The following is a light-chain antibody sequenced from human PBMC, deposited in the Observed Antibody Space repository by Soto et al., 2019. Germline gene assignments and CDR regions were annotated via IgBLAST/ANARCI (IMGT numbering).Light chain of an antibody. V-gene: IGLV2-14*01. CDR3: NSYRSSNTYV. CDR2: EVS. J-gene: IGLJ1*01. Sequence: QSVLTQPASVSGSPGQSITISCTGTSSDVGGYNYVSWYQQHPGKAPKLMIYEVSYRPSGVSDRFSGSKSGNTASLTISGLQAEDEADYYCNSYRSSNTYVFGTGTKLTVL. CDR1: SSDVGGYNY.